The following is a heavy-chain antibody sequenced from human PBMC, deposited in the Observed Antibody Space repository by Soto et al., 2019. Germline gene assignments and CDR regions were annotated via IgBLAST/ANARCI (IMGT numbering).Heavy chain of an antibody. CDR1: GYTFTSYA. CDR2: INAGNGNT. Sequence: QVQLVQSGAEVKKPGASVKVSCKASGYTFTSYAMHWVRQAPGQRLEGMGWINAGNGNTKYSQKFQGRVTITRDTSASTAYMELSSLRSEDTAVYYCARSPHCSSTSCYANAFDIWGQGTMVTVSS. D-gene: IGHD2-2*01. V-gene: IGHV1-3*01. CDR3: ARSPHCSSTSCYANAFDI. J-gene: IGHJ3*02.